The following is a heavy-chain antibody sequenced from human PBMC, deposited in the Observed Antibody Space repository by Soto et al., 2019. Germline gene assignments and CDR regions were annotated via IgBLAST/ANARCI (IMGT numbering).Heavy chain of an antibody. CDR2: IYSGGST. J-gene: IGHJ5*01. Sequence: VQLVESGGGLVQPGGSLRLSCAVSGFNVSRKYMSWVRQAPGKGLEWVSAIYSGGSTFYADSVKGRFTISRDNSKNTLYLQMNSLRAEDTAVYYCAKGDSLFDSWGQGTLVTVSP. CDR3: AKGDSLFDS. D-gene: IGHD2-15*01. CDR1: GFNVSRKY. V-gene: IGHV3-53*04.